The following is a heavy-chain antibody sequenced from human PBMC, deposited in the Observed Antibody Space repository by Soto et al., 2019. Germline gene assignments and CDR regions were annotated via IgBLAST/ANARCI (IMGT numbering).Heavy chain of an antibody. CDR3: ARQIYDSDTGPNFKYYFEA. V-gene: IGHV5-10-1*01. J-gene: IGHJ4*02. Sequence: ESLNISCKGSGYSFTSYWISWVRQMPGKGLEWMGRIDPSDSYTNYSPSFQGHVTISADKSISTAYLQWSSLKASDTAMYYCARQIYDSDTGPNFKYYFEAWGQGNPVTVSS. CDR2: IDPSDSYT. D-gene: IGHD2-8*02. CDR1: GYSFTSYW.